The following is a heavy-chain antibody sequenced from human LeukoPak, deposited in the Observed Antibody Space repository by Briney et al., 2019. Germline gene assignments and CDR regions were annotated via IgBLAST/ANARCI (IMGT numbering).Heavy chain of an antibody. J-gene: IGHJ5*02. V-gene: IGHV3-20*04. Sequence: PGGSLRLSCAASGFTFDDYGMSWVRQAPGKGLEWVSGINWNGGSTGYADSVKGRFTISRDNAKNSLYLQMNSLRAEDTALYYCARGSEGGLYNWFDPWGQGTLVTVSS. D-gene: IGHD6-19*01. CDR3: ARGSEGGLYNWFDP. CDR1: GFTFDDYG. CDR2: INWNGGST.